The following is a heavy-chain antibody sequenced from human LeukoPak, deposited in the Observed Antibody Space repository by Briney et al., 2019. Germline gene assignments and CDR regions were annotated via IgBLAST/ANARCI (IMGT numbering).Heavy chain of an antibody. CDR2: IYHSGST. CDR1: GGSISSSNW. J-gene: IGHJ6*02. Sequence: PSETLSLTCAVSGGSISSSNWWSWVRQPPGKGLEWIGEIYHSGSTNYNPSLKRRVTMSVVTSKDQFSLRLTSVTAADTATYYCARVGGSNFYNYGMDVWGQGTTVIVSS. D-gene: IGHD4-11*01. CDR3: ARVGGSNFYNYGMDV. V-gene: IGHV4-4*02.